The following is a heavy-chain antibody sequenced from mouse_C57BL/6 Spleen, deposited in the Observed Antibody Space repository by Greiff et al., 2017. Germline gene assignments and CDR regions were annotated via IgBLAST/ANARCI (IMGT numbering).Heavy chain of an antibody. J-gene: IGHJ4*01. Sequence: EVQRVESGAELVRPGASVKLSCTASGFNIKDDYMHWVKQRPEQGLEWIGWIDPENGDTEYASKFQGKATITADTSSNTAYLQLSSLTSEDTAVYYCTTQGVVATRPMDYWGQGTSVTVSS. CDR3: TTQGVVATRPMDY. CDR2: IDPENGDT. CDR1: GFNIKDDY. V-gene: IGHV14-4*01. D-gene: IGHD1-1*01.